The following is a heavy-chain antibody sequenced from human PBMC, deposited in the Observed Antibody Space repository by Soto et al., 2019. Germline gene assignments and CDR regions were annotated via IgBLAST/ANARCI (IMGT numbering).Heavy chain of an antibody. CDR2: LSWNGGAT. D-gene: IGHD3-3*01. Sequence: SLRLSCATSGFIFEDYAMHWVRQAPGKGLEWVSGLSWNGGATGYADSVRGRFTISRDNARTSLYLQMNSLRPEDTALYYCAKDMEANTLFDALEVWGQGTMVTVSS. CDR1: GFIFEDYA. V-gene: IGHV3-9*01. J-gene: IGHJ3*01. CDR3: AKDMEANTLFDALEV.